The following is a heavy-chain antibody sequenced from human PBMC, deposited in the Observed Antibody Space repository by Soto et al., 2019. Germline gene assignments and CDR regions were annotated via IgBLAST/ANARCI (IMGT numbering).Heavy chain of an antibody. CDR3: ARGGSYLFDY. V-gene: IGHV4-4*02. CDR1: GGSISVNSW. CDR2: IYHSGTA. Sequence: QVQLQESGPGLVSPSGTLSLTCAVSGGSISVNSWWTWVRQPPGKGPEWIGEIYHSGTANYSPSLRGRVTISVDKSKNQFSLKLTSVTAADTAVYFCARGGSYLFDYWGQGTLVTVSS. J-gene: IGHJ4*02. D-gene: IGHD3-10*01.